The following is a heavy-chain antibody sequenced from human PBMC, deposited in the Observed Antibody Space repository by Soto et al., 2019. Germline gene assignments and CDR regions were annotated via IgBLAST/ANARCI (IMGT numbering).Heavy chain of an antibody. CDR1: GFTFISYA. D-gene: IGHD2-2*01. CDR2: IGESGTPT. J-gene: IGHJ6*02. CDR3: ARYIPGVRYYGMDV. V-gene: IGHV3-23*01. Sequence: EVQLLESGGGLVQPGGSLRLSCAASGFTFISYAMKWVRQAPGKWLEWVSLIGESGTPTYYADSVKGRFTISRDNSGTTLFLDMYSLRAEDTAVYYCARYIPGVRYYGMDVWGQGTTVTVSS.